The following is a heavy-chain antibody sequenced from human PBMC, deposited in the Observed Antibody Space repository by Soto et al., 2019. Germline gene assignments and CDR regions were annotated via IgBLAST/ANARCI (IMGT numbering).Heavy chain of an antibody. CDR2: IIPMFGTA. CDR1: GGTFSRYA. Sequence: QVQLVQSGAEVKKPGSSVKVSCKASGGTFSRYAINWVRQAPGQGLEWMGGIIPMFGTANYAQKLQGRVTITADESTITGYMELRSLISEDTAVYYCARDGTLYDSSGYYYLYWGQGTLVTVSS. J-gene: IGHJ4*02. CDR3: ARDGTLYDSSGYYYLY. V-gene: IGHV1-69*01. D-gene: IGHD3-22*01.